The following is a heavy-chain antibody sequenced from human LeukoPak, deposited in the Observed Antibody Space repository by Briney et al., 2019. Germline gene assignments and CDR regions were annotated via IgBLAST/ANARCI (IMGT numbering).Heavy chain of an antibody. D-gene: IGHD1-26*01. V-gene: IGHV3-30-3*01. Sequence: GGSLRLSCAASGFTFSSYAMHWVRQAPGKGLEWVAVISYDGSNKYYADSVKGRFTISRDNSKNTLYLQMNSLRAEDTAVYYCARVYGSYVDAFDIWGQGTMVTVSS. J-gene: IGHJ3*02. CDR3: ARVYGSYVDAFDI. CDR2: ISYDGSNK. CDR1: GFTFSSYA.